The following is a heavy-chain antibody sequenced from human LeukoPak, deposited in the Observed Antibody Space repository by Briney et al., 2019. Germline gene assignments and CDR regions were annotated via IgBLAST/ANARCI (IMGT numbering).Heavy chain of an antibody. V-gene: IGHV3-21*01. Sequence: GGSLRLSCAASGFTFSSYSMNWVRQAPGKGLEWVSSISSSSSYIYYADSVKGRFTISRDNAKNSLYLQMNSLRAEDTAVYYCARDGVRRNWFDPWGQGTLVTVSS. CDR1: GFTFSSYS. J-gene: IGHJ5*02. D-gene: IGHD1-1*01. CDR3: ARDGVRRNWFDP. CDR2: ISSSSSYI.